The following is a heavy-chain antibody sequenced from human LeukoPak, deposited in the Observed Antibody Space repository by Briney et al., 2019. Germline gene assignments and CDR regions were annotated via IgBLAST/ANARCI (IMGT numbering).Heavy chain of an antibody. Sequence: PGGSLRLSCAASGFTFDDYAMHWVRQAPGKGLEWVSGISWNSGSIGYADSVKGRFTISRDNAKNSLYLRMNSLRAEDTALYYCAKDMRQGNYFDYWGQGTLVTVSS. V-gene: IGHV3-9*01. CDR3: AKDMRQGNYFDY. J-gene: IGHJ4*02. CDR1: GFTFDDYA. CDR2: ISWNSGSI.